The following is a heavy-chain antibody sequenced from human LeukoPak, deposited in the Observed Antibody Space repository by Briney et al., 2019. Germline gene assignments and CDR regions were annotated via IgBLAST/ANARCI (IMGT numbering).Heavy chain of an antibody. D-gene: IGHD3-22*01. CDR2: IIPIFGTA. J-gene: IGHJ4*02. CDR3: ARVRYYYDSSGYYSYYFDC. Sequence: GASVKVSCKASGGTFSSYAISWVRQAPGQGLEWMGGIIPIFGTANYAQKFQGRVTITADESTSTAYMELSSLRSEDTAVYYCARVRYYYDSSGYYSYYFDCWGQGTLVTVSS. CDR1: GGTFSSYA. V-gene: IGHV1-69*13.